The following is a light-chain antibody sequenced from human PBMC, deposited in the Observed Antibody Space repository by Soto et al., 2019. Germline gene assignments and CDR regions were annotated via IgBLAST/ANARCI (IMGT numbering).Light chain of an antibody. CDR1: QSLLTSIGYNY. CDR2: LGS. J-gene: IGKJ2*01. Sequence: DIVMTQSPLSLPVTPGEPASISCRSSQSLLTSIGYNYLDWYVQKPGQSPQLLISLGSNRASGVPDRFSGSGSDTDFTLNIRRVEAEDVGVYYCMQALQAVRTFGQGTKLEIK. V-gene: IGKV2-28*01. CDR3: MQALQAVRT.